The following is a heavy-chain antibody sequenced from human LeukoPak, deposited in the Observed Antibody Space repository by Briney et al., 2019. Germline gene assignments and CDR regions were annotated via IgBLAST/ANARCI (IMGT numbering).Heavy chain of an antibody. V-gene: IGHV4-39*07. D-gene: IGHD3-10*01. Sequence: SETLSLTCIVSGGSISSSNYYWGWIRQPPGKGLEWIGSIYYSGTTYFNPSLKSRVTISVDTSKNQFSLKLSSVTAADTAVYYCARGGVKRRIVYGSGSYYDYWGQGTLVTVSS. CDR2: IYYSGTT. CDR1: GGSISSSNYY. CDR3: ARGGVKRRIVYGSGSYYDY. J-gene: IGHJ4*02.